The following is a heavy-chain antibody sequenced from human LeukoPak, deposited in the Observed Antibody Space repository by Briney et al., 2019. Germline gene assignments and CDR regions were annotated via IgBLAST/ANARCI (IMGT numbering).Heavy chain of an antibody. D-gene: IGHD6-19*01. J-gene: IGHJ4*02. V-gene: IGHV3-23*01. CDR2: ISGSGGST. CDR1: GFTFSSYA. Sequence: GSLRLSCAASGFTFSSYAMSWVRQAPGKGLEWVSAISGSGGSTYYADSVKGRFTISRDNTKNTLYLQMNSLRAEDTAVYYCAKDFLEAVARFDYWGQGTLVTVSS. CDR3: AKDFLEAVARFDY.